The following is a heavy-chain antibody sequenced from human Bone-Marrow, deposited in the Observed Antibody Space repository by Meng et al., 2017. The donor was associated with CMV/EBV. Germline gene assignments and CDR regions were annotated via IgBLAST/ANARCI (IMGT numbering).Heavy chain of an antibody. J-gene: IGHJ5*02. CDR2: INPNSGGT. CDR1: GYTFTGYY. CDR3: ARARPYSSSWYTPGGWFDP. Sequence: ASVKVSCKASGYTFTGYYMHWVRQAPGQGLEWMGWINPNSGGTNYAQKFQGRVTMTRDTSISTAYMELSRLRSDDTAVYYCARARPYSSSWYTPGGWFDPWGQGTLVTVSS. D-gene: IGHD6-13*01. V-gene: IGHV1-2*02.